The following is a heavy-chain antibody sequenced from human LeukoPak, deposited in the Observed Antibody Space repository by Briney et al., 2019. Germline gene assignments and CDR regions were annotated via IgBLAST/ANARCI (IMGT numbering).Heavy chain of an antibody. Sequence: GSLRLSCAASGFTFRTYAMSWVRQAPGKGLEWVSGISDSGGTTYYVDSVKGRFTISRDNSKNTLYLQINSLRAEDMALYYCAKSSDGSTSFDQWGQGTLVTVSS. CDR2: ISDSGGTT. J-gene: IGHJ4*02. V-gene: IGHV3-23*01. CDR3: AKSSDGSTSFDQ. CDR1: GFTFRTYA. D-gene: IGHD2-2*01.